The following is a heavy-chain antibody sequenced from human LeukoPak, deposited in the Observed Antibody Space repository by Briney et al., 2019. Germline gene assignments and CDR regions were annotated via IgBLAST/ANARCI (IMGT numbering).Heavy chain of an antibody. CDR1: GFTFSSYG. Sequence: PGRSLRLSCAASGFTFSSYGMHWVRQAPGKGLEWVAVIWYDGSNKYYADSVKCRFTISRDNSKNTLYLQMNSLRAEDTAVYYCAKDLGYCGGDCYSFIDYWGQGTLVTVSS. J-gene: IGHJ4*02. D-gene: IGHD2-21*02. V-gene: IGHV3-33*06. CDR2: IWYDGSNK. CDR3: AKDLGYCGGDCYSFIDY.